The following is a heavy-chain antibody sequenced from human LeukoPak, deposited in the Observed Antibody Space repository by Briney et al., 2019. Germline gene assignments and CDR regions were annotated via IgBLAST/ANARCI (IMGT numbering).Heavy chain of an antibody. Sequence: GGSLRLSCSASGFTFSNFGMHWVRQAPGKGLEYVSAISGNGGSTHYADSVKGRFTISRDNSKNTLYLQMTSLKAEDTAVYYCVKEHCSSTSCFYFDYWGQGTLVTVSS. CDR2: ISGNGGST. CDR1: GFTFSNFG. D-gene: IGHD2-2*01. CDR3: VKEHCSSTSCFYFDY. V-gene: IGHV3-64D*06. J-gene: IGHJ4*02.